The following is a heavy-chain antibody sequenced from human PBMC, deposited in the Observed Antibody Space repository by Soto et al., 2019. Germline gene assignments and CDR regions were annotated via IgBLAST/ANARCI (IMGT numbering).Heavy chain of an antibody. V-gene: IGHV3-72*01. Sequence: EVQLVESGGGLVQPGGSLRLSCAASGFTFSDHYMDWVRQAPGNGLEWVGRSKNKADSYTTEYAASVKGRFTISRDGSKNSLFLQMNSLKTEDTAVYYCTVWGSGTDFWAAWGQGILVTVSS. CDR2: SKNKADSYTT. D-gene: IGHD3-10*01. CDR1: GFTFSDHY. J-gene: IGHJ4*02. CDR3: TVWGSGTDFWAA.